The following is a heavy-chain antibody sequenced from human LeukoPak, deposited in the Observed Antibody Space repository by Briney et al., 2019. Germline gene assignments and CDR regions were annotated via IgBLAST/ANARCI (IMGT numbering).Heavy chain of an antibody. J-gene: IGHJ4*02. D-gene: IGHD2-21*01. V-gene: IGHV3-30*04. CDR1: GFTFSSYA. CDR2: ISYDGRDK. CDR3: AKDRVQIATYYFDY. Sequence: GGCLRLSCAASGFTFSSYAIHWVRQAPGKGPEWVAVISYDGRDKHHADSVKGRFTISRDNSKHTLYLQMNSLRPEDTAVYYCAKDRVQIATYYFDYWGQGTLVTVSS.